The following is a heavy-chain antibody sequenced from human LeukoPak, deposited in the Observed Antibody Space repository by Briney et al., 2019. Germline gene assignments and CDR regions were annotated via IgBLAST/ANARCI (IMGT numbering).Heavy chain of an antibody. J-gene: IGHJ6*03. CDR1: GFTFSSYTFSTYA. D-gene: IGHD2-15*01. Sequence: GGSLRLSCAASGFTFSSYTFSTYAMSWVRQAPGKGLEWVSAVSGICVSTYYADSVKGRFTISRDNSKNTLYLQMNGLRAEDTAVYYCAKGVEDSGIYYYYYMDVWGKGTTVTVSS. V-gene: IGHV3-23*01. CDR3: AKGVEDSGIYYYYYMDV. CDR2: VSGICVST.